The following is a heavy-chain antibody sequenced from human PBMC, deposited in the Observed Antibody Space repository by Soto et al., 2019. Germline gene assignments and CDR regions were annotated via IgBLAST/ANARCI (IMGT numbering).Heavy chain of an antibody. CDR3: ARGGAASHSYYYGTDV. D-gene: IGHD3-16*01. V-gene: IGHV4-30-4*01. J-gene: IGHJ6*02. CDR2: IYRSGSP. Sequence: QVQLQESGPGLVKPSQTLSLTCTVSGGSINSGDAYWSWIRQSPGKGLEWIGYIYRSGSPYYNPYLGSRFPISVDTSKNQFFLQLNSVTAADTAVYYCARGGAASHSYYYGTDVWGQGATVIVSS. CDR1: GGSINSGDAY.